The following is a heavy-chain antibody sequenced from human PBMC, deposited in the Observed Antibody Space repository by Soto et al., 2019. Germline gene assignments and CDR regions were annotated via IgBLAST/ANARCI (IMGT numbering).Heavy chain of an antibody. CDR1: GDSISHYY. J-gene: IGHJ4*02. CDR3: ARATYYFDS. V-gene: IGHV4-4*07. Sequence: SETLSLTRTVSGDSISHYYWNWIRQPAEKGLEWIGRIHSDGSTNYNPSLESRVSMSVDTFKNQFSLKINSVTAADTALYYCARATYYFDSWGQGTLVTVPQ. CDR2: IHSDGST.